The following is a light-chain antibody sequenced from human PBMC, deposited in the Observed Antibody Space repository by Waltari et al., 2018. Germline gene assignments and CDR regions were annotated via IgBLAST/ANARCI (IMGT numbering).Light chain of an antibody. V-gene: IGKV3-20*01. J-gene: IGKJ1*01. CDR2: GAS. Sequence: EIALTQSPGTLSLSPGERATLSCRASQSVGMYLAWYQQKPGQAPRLLIYGASTRATGIPDRFSGSGSGTDFSLIISRLEPEDFAVYFCQKYEALPATFGQGTKVEIK. CDR1: QSVGMY. CDR3: QKYEALPAT.